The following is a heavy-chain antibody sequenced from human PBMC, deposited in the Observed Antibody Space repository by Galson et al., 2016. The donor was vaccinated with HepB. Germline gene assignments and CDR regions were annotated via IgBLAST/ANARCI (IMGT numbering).Heavy chain of an antibody. Sequence: TLSLTCAVSGDSISSGGYYWSWIRQYPGKGLEWIGYIHYSGTTHYNPSLKSRVTISIDMSKNQFSLKVSSVTAADTALYYCARVNVHFRYGMDVWGQGTTVTVSS. CDR2: IHYSGTT. CDR1: GDSISSGGYY. D-gene: IGHD1-1*01. V-gene: IGHV4-31*11. J-gene: IGHJ6*02. CDR3: ARVNVHFRYGMDV.